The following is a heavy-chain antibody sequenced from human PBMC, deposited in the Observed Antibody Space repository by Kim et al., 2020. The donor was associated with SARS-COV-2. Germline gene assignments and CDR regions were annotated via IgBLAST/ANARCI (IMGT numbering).Heavy chain of an antibody. Sequence: GGSLRLSCAASGFTFGDYAMHWVRQAPGKGLEWVSGISWNSGSIGYADSVKGRFTISRDNAKNSLYLQMNSLRAEDTALYYCAKANRIAAAKGDAFDIWGRGTMVTVSS. CDR3: AKANRIAAAKGDAFDI. CDR2: ISWNSGSI. V-gene: IGHV3-9*01. J-gene: IGHJ3*02. D-gene: IGHD6-13*01. CDR1: GFTFGDYA.